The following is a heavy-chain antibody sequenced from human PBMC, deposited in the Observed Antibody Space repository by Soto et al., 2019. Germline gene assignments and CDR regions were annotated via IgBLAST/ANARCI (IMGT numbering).Heavy chain of an antibody. D-gene: IGHD6-13*01. Sequence: QLQLQESGPGLVKPSETLSLTCTVSGGSISSSSYYWGWIRQPPGKGLEWIGSIYYSGSTNYNPSLKSRVTISVDTSKNQFSLKLSSVTAADTAVYYCARLRSYSSSCCDYWGQGTLVTVSS. CDR3: ARLRSYSSSCCDY. CDR2: IYYSGST. J-gene: IGHJ4*02. V-gene: IGHV4-39*01. CDR1: GGSISSSSYY.